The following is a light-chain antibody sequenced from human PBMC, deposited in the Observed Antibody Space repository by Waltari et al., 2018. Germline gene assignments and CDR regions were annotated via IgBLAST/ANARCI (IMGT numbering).Light chain of an antibody. Sequence: SPGESARLTCTLPSDINVGDFIIYWYQQKPGSPPRFLLYYNSDSEKAQGSGVPSRFSGSKDASANAGILLISGLQSEVEADYYCMFWPSNVWVFGGGTKLTVL. CDR2: YNSDSEK. V-gene: IGLV5-37*01. CDR1: SDINVGDFI. CDR3: MFWPSNVWV. J-gene: IGLJ3*02.